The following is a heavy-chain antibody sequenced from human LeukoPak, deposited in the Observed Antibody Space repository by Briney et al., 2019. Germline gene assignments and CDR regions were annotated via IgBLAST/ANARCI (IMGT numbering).Heavy chain of an antibody. J-gene: IGHJ5*02. CDR3: ASRENYMVATVS. Sequence: PGGSLRLSCAASGFILSDYGMSWVRQAPGKGLEWVSSISGGGSTYYTDSVKGRFTISRDRSKNTLYLEMHSLRAEDTAVYYCASRENYMVATVSWGQGTLVTVSS. CDR1: GFILSDYG. V-gene: IGHV3-23*01. CDR2: ISGGGST. D-gene: IGHD5-12*01.